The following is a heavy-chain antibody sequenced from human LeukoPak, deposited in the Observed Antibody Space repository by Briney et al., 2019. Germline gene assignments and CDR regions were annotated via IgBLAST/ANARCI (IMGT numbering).Heavy chain of an antibody. V-gene: IGHV4-59*01. CDR2: TYYTGST. CDR3: ARGGTYNDILSFDP. D-gene: IGHD3-9*01. Sequence: PSETLSLTCTVSGGSISYYYWTWIRQSPGKGLEWIGQTYYTGSTCYNPSLKRRVTISVDTSRNQFSLTLTSVTAADTAVYHCARGGTYNDILSFDPWGQGTLVTVSS. J-gene: IGHJ5*02. CDR1: GGSISYYY.